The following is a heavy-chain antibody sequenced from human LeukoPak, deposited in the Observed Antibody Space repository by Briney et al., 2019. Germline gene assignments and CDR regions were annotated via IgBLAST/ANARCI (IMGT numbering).Heavy chain of an antibody. CDR3: AEGDYMDV. CDR2: INQEGSTK. V-gene: IGHV3-7*01. J-gene: IGHJ6*03. Sequence: GGSLRLSCAASGFTFSSSWMSWVRQAPGKGLEWVANINQEGSTKQYGDSVKGRFTISRDNAKNSLYVQMNSLRGEDTAVYYCAEGDYMDVWGKGTTVTVSS. CDR1: GFTFSSSW.